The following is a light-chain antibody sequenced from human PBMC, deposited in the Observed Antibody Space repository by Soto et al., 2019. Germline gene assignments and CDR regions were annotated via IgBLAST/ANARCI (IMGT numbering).Light chain of an antibody. CDR1: QSVSSSY. CDR2: GAS. V-gene: IGKV3-20*01. Sequence: EIVLTQSPGTLSLSPGERATLSCRASQSVSSSYLAWYQQKPGQAPRLLIYGASSRATDIPDRFSASGSGTDFTLTISDVQPEDFALYYCHQRQSWPRTFGQGTKVDI. J-gene: IGKJ1*01. CDR3: HQRQSWPRT.